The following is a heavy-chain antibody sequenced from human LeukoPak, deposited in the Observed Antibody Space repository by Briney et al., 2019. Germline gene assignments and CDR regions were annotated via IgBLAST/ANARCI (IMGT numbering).Heavy chain of an antibody. CDR3: ARGSSYCSGGSCTLGYWFDP. D-gene: IGHD2-15*01. J-gene: IGHJ5*02. CDR1: GGSVSSGSYY. CDR2: IYYSGST. V-gene: IGHV4-61*01. Sequence: SETLSLTCTVSGGSVSSGSYYWSWIRQPPGKGLEWIGYIYYSGSTNYNPSLKSRVTISVDTSKNQFSLKLSSMTAADTAVYYCARGSSYCSGGSCTLGYWFDPWGQGTLVTVSS.